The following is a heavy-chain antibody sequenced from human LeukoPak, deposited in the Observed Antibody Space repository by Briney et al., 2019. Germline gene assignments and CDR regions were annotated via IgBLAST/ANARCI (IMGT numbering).Heavy chain of an antibody. V-gene: IGHV4-39*07. CDR1: GGSISTSNYY. Sequence: SETLSLTCTVSGGSISTSNYYWGWVRQPPGKALEWIGNIFYSGSTYYSPSLKSRVTMSADTSKNQFSLRLTSVTAADTAVYYCARRIRGVNDAFDIWGQGTMVTVSS. CDR2: IFYSGST. J-gene: IGHJ3*02. CDR3: ARRIRGVNDAFDI. D-gene: IGHD3-10*01.